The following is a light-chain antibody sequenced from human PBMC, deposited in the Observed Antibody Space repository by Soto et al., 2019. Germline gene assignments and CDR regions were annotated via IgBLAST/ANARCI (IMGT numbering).Light chain of an antibody. V-gene: IGKV4-1*01. CDR1: QSVLYSSNNKNY. CDR2: WAS. Sequence: DIVMTQSPDSLAVSLGERATINCKSSQSVLYSSNNKNYLAWYQQKPGQPPKLLIYWASTRESGVPDRFRGSGCGTDFTLTISSLQAEDVAVYYCQQYYSTPYTFGQGTKLEIK. J-gene: IGKJ2*01. CDR3: QQYYSTPYT.